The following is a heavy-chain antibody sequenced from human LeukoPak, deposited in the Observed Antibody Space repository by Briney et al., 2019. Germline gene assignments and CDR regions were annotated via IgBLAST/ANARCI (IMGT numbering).Heavy chain of an antibody. CDR3: ARHKGGYTVYYFDY. CDR2: IYYSGST. CDR1: GGSISSGGYY. V-gene: IGHV4-31*03. Sequence: SQTLSLTCTVSGGSISSGGYYWSWIRQHPGKGLEWIVYIYYSGSTYYNPSLKSRVTISVDTSKKQFSLKLTSVTAADTAVYYCARHKGGYTVYYFDYWGQGTLVTVSS. J-gene: IGHJ4*02. D-gene: IGHD5-12*01.